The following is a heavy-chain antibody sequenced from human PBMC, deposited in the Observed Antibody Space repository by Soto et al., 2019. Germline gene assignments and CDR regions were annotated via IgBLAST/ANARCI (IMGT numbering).Heavy chain of an antibody. CDR1: GFTFSSYA. D-gene: IGHD6-13*01. CDR3: GGASSWYEGDYYYYYMDV. Sequence: GSLRLSCAASGFTFSSYAMSWVRQAPGKGLEWVSAISGSGGSTYYADSVKGRFPISRDNSKNTLYLQMNSLRAEDTAVYYCGGASSWYEGDYYYYYMDVWGKGTTVTVSS. V-gene: IGHV3-23*01. J-gene: IGHJ6*03. CDR2: ISGSGGST.